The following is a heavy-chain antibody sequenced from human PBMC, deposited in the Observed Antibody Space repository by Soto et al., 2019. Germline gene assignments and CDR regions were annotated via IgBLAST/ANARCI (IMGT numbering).Heavy chain of an antibody. J-gene: IGHJ4*02. D-gene: IGHD3-22*01. CDR2: ITSSGDAI. Sequence: GGSLRLSCAASGFTFSDYYMSWIRQAPGKGLEWVSYITSSGDAIYYADSVKGRFTISRDNAKNSLYLQMNSLRADDTAAYYCARDQGYYDSSGYFHSWGQGILVTVSS. CDR1: GFTFSDYY. CDR3: ARDQGYYDSSGYFHS. V-gene: IGHV3-11*01.